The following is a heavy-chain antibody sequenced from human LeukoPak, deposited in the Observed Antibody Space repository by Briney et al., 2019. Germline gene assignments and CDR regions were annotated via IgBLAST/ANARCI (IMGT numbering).Heavy chain of an antibody. D-gene: IGHD1-20*01. Sequence: GGSLRLSCAASGFTFDDYAMHWVRQAPGKGLEWVSGISWNSGSKGYADSVKGRFTISRDNAKKSLYLQMNSLRAEDTAVYYCARVGITGPRGWFDPWGQGTLVTVSS. V-gene: IGHV3-9*01. CDR3: ARVGITGPRGWFDP. CDR1: GFTFDDYA. J-gene: IGHJ5*02. CDR2: ISWNSGSK.